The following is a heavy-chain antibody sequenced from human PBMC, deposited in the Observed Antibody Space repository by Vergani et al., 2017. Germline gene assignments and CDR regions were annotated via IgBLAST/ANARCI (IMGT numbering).Heavy chain of an antibody. Sequence: QVQLVQSGAEVKKPGASVKVSCKASGYTFTGYYMPWVRQAPGQGLEWMGWINPNSGGTNYAQKFQGRVTMTRDTSISTAYMELSRLRSDDTAVYYCARTSSTYGDYVATTYGMDVWGQGTTVTVSS. D-gene: IGHD4-17*01. CDR3: ARTSSTYGDYVATTYGMDV. CDR1: GYTFTGYY. J-gene: IGHJ6*02. CDR2: INPNSGGT. V-gene: IGHV1-2*02.